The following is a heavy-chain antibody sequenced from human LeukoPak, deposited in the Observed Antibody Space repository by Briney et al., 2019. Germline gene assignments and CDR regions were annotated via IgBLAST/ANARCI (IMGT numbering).Heavy chain of an antibody. D-gene: IGHD3-10*01. Sequence: SETLSLTCAVQGGSFSGFFWTWMRQPPGKGPEWIGEINQSRGTNYNPSLKSLVTISVDTSKNQFSLKLSSVTAADTAVYYCARDRIHYYGSGSYFDYWGQGTLVTVSS. CDR3: ARDRIHYYGSGSYFDY. J-gene: IGHJ4*02. CDR2: INQSRGT. V-gene: IGHV4-34*01. CDR1: GGSFSGFF.